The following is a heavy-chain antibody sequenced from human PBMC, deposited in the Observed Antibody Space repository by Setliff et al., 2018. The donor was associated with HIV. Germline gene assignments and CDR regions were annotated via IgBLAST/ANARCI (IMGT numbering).Heavy chain of an antibody. Sequence: SETLSLTCTVSGGSISSSGYYWGWIRQPPGKGLEWIGNMYYRGSTYYNPSLKSRVIISVDTSKNQFSLKLSSVTAADTAVYYCARQGSLCPDCYLDLWGQGTLVTVSS. D-gene: IGHD2-21*01. J-gene: IGHJ4*02. CDR2: MYYRGST. V-gene: IGHV4-39*01. CDR3: ARQGSLCPDCYLDL. CDR1: GGSISSSGYY.